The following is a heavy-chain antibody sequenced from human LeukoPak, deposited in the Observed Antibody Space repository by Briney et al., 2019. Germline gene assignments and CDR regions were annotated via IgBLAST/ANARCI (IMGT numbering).Heavy chain of an antibody. Sequence: GRSVRLSCAASGFTFSSYGMHWVRQAPGKGLEWVAVIWHDGINKYYADSVKGRFTISRDNSKNTLYLQMNSQRAEDTAVYYCAKDRGLSMVRGVISSQVVYYFDYWGQGTLVTVSS. V-gene: IGHV3-33*06. CDR3: AKDRGLSMVRGVISSQVVYYFDY. CDR2: IWHDGINK. D-gene: IGHD3-10*01. CDR1: GFTFSSYG. J-gene: IGHJ4*02.